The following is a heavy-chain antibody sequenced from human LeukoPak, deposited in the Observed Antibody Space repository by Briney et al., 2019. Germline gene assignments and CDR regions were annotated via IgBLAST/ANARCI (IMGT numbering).Heavy chain of an antibody. CDR2: INPNSGGT. V-gene: IGHV1-2*02. CDR1: GYTFTGYY. J-gene: IGHJ4*02. CDR3: ARAGWGIAAAGWY. D-gene: IGHD6-13*01. Sequence: ASVKVSSKASGYTFTGYYMHWVRQAPGQGLEWMGWINPNSGGTNYAQKFQGRVTMTRDTSISTAYMELSRLRSDDTAVYYCARAGWGIAAAGWYWGQGTLVTVSS.